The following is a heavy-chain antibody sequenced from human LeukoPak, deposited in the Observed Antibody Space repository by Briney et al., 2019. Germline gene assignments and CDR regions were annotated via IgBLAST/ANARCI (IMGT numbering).Heavy chain of an antibody. V-gene: IGHV3-33*08. Sequence: GGSLRLSCAASGFTFSSYGMHWVRQAPGKGLEWVAVIWYGGSNKYYADSVKGRFTISRDNAKNSLYLQMNSLRAEDTAVYYCARDEDDYSNYAFDYWGQGTLVTVSS. CDR1: GFTFSSYG. CDR2: IWYGGSNK. D-gene: IGHD4-11*01. J-gene: IGHJ4*02. CDR3: ARDEDDYSNYAFDY.